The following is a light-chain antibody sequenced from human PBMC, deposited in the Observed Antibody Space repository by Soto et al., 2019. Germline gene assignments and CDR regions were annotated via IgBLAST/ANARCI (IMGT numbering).Light chain of an antibody. CDR2: EGS. J-gene: IGLJ2*01. Sequence: QSALTQPASVSGSPGQSITISCTGTSSDVGSYNLVSWYQQHPDKAPKLMIYEGSKRPSGVSNRFSGSKSGNTASLTISGLQAEDEADYYCCSYAGRDVVFGGGTKVTVL. CDR1: SSDVGSYNL. CDR3: CSYAGRDVV. V-gene: IGLV2-23*01.